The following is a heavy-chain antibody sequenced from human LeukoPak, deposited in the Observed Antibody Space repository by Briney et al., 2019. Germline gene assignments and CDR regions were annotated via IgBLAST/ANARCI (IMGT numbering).Heavy chain of an antibody. V-gene: IGHV3-20*01. CDR2: INWNGGST. Sequence: GGSLRLSCAASGFTFDDYGMSWVRQAPGKGLEWVSGINWNGGSTGYADSVKGRFTISRDNAKNSLYLQMNSLRAEDTALYHCARAYSSATWYFDLWGRGTLVTVSS. CDR3: ARAYSSATWYFDL. CDR1: GFTFDDYG. J-gene: IGHJ2*01. D-gene: IGHD6-25*01.